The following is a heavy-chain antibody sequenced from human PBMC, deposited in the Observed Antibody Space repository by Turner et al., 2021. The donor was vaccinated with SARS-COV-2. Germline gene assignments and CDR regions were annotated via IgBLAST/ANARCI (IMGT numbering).Heavy chain of an antibody. V-gene: IGHV4-39*01. CDR3: TRLIDTAMDYYGMDV. J-gene: IGHJ6*02. CDR2: IYYGEIT. CDR1: GGSISSSSYY. D-gene: IGHD5-18*01. Sequence: QLQLQESGPGLVTPSETLSPTCTVTGGSISSSSYYWGWIRQPLGQGLEWIGNIYYGEITYYSPTLKSRVTISVDTSKNQFSLKLSSVTYADTAVYYCTRLIDTAMDYYGMDVWGQGTTVTVSS.